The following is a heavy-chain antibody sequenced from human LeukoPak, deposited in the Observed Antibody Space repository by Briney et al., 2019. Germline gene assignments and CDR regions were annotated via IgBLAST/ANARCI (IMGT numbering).Heavy chain of an antibody. J-gene: IGHJ3*02. V-gene: IGHV3-23*01. Sequence: GGSLRLSCAASGFTFSSYAMSWVRQAPGKGLEWVSAISGSGGSTYYADSVKGRFSISRDNSKNTLYPQMNSLRAEDTAVYYCAKLSRVLRFLESDIWGQGTMVTVSS. CDR1: GFTFSSYA. CDR2: ISGSGGST. D-gene: IGHD3-3*01. CDR3: AKLSRVLRFLESDI.